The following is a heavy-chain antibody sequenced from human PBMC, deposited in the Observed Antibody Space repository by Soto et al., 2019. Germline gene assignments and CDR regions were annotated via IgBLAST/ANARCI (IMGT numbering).Heavy chain of an antibody. CDR3: ARTLYGDNVDY. Sequence: SVKVSCKASGGTFSSYTISWVRQAPGQVLEWMGRIIPILGIANYAQKFQGRVTITADKSTSTAYMELSSLRSEDTAEYYCARTLYGDNVDYWGQGTPVTVSS. D-gene: IGHD4-17*01. J-gene: IGHJ4*02. V-gene: IGHV1-69*02. CDR2: IIPILGIA. CDR1: GGTFSSYT.